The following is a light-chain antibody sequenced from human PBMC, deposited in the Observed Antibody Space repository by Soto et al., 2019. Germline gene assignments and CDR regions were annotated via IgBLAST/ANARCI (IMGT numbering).Light chain of an antibody. CDR1: SSDVGSYNL. Sequence: QSALTQPASVSGSPGQSITISCTGTSSDVGSYNLVSWYQHHPGKAPKLMIYEGNKRPSGVSNRFSASKSSNTASLTISGLQTEDEADYYCCSYAGSSTFVFGTGTKLTVL. CDR3: CSYAGSSTFV. J-gene: IGLJ1*01. V-gene: IGLV2-23*03. CDR2: EGN.